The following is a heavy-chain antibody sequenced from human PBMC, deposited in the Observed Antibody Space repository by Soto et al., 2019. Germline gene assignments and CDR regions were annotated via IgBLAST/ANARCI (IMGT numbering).Heavy chain of an antibody. Sequence: GGSLRLSCAASGFTFSNAWMNWVRQAPGKGLEWVGRIKSKTDGGTTDYAAPVKGRFTISRDDSKNTLYLQMNSLKTEDTAVYYCTTEILTQGRYYYYYYGMDVWGQGTTVTVSS. J-gene: IGHJ6*02. CDR2: IKSKTDGGTT. V-gene: IGHV3-15*07. CDR1: GFTFSNAW. CDR3: TTEILTQGRYYYYYYGMDV. D-gene: IGHD2-15*01.